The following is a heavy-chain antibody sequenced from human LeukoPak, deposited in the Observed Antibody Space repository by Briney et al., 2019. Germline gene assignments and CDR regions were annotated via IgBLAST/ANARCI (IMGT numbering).Heavy chain of an antibody. CDR3: ARDLEMATASDAFDI. V-gene: IGHV1-18*01. J-gene: IGHJ3*02. D-gene: IGHD5-24*01. CDR2: ISAYNGNT. CDR1: GYTFTSYG. Sequence: ASVKVSCKASGYTFTSYGISWVRQAPGQGLEWMGWISAYNGNTNYAQKLQGRVTMTTDTSTSTAYMELRSLRSDDTAVYYCARDLEMATASDAFDIWGQGTVVTVSS.